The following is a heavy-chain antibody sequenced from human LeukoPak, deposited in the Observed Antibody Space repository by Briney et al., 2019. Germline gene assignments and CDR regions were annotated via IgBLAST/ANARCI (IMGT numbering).Heavy chain of an antibody. Sequence: ASVKVSCKASGYTFTGYYMHWVRQAPGQGLEWMGWINPNSGGTNYAQRFQGRVTMTRDTSISTAYMELSRLRSDDTAVYYCAREWTRGAGSYYWPDAFDIWGRGTMVTVSS. CDR2: INPNSGGT. D-gene: IGHD1-26*01. CDR3: AREWTRGAGSYYWPDAFDI. J-gene: IGHJ3*02. CDR1: GYTFTGYY. V-gene: IGHV1-2*02.